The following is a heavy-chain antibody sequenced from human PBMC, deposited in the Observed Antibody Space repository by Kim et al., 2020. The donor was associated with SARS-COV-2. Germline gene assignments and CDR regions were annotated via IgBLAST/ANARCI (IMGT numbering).Heavy chain of an antibody. V-gene: IGHV4-59*08. J-gene: IGHJ5*02. D-gene: IGHD1-26*01. CDR3: ARQLSLHRYFDP. CDR2: IYYTGNT. Sequence: SETLSLTCSVSGGAISSFYWSWIRQPPGKQLERIGYIYYTGNTNSNPSLKSRVTISADTSKNQVSLKVRSVTAADTAIYYCARQLSLHRYFDPWGQGTLVTVSS. CDR1: GGAISSFY.